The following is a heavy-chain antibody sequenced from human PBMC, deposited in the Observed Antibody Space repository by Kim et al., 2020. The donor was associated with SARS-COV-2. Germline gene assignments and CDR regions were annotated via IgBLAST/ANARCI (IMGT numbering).Heavy chain of an antibody. CDR2: ISNGGTDT. D-gene: IGHD6-19*01. CDR3: ARDVFPRSGCSPFNV. Sequence: GGSLRLSCEASGFTFSGCYMNWVRLVPGKGLEWVAFISNGGTDTFYSDSVKGRFTVSRDNAKNSLYLQMNSLRAEDTALNYCARDVFPRSGCSPFNV. V-gene: IGHV3-11*01. J-gene: IGHJ3*01. CDR1: GFTFSGCY.